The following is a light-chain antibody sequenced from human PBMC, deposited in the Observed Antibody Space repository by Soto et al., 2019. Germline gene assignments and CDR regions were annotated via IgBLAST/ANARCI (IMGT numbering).Light chain of an antibody. CDR1: SSDVGSYNL. CDR3: CSYAGSSTV. J-gene: IGLJ2*01. V-gene: IGLV2-23*01. Sequence: QSALTQPASVSGSPGQSITISCTGTSSDVGSYNLVSWYQQHPGKAPKLMIYEGSKRPSGVSNRFSGSKSGNTASLTIAGLPAEDAADYYYCSYAGSSTVFGGGTQLTVL. CDR2: EGS.